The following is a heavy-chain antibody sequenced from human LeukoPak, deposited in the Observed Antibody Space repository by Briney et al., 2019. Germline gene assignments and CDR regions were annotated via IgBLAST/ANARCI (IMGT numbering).Heavy chain of an antibody. Sequence: PGGSLRLSCAASGFTFSNHIMHWVRQAPGKGLEWVSFIRFDGTNRHYVDSVKGRFTISRDNPNNMLYLQMNSLKFDDKAVYYCARDAYHSGDLDQWGEGTLVIVSS. CDR3: ARDAYHSGDLDQ. V-gene: IGHV3-30*02. D-gene: IGHD3/OR15-3a*01. CDR1: GFTFSNHI. CDR2: IRFDGTNR. J-gene: IGHJ4*02.